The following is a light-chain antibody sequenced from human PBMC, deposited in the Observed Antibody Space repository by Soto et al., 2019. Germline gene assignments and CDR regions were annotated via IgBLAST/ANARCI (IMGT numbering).Light chain of an antibody. CDR1: QRVRSY. CDR3: QQRSNWPPVT. V-gene: IGKV3-11*01. J-gene: IGKJ4*01. Sequence: EIVLTQSPATLSLSPGESATLSCRASQRVRSYLAWYQHKPGQAPTILIYEASNRATGLPARFSGSGSGTDFTLTISSLEPEDLAIYYCQQRSNWPPVTFGGGTKVEIK. CDR2: EAS.